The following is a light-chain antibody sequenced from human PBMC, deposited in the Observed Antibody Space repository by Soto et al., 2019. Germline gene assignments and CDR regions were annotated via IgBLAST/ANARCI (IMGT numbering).Light chain of an antibody. CDR1: QTVSNNY. V-gene: IGKV3-20*01. CDR2: GSS. CDR3: QQCGSSPPYT. Sequence: EVVLTQSPGTLSLSPGERATLSCRASQTVSNNYLAWYQQKPGQAPRLLIFGSSDRATGIPDRFSGSGSGTDFTLTISRLEPEDFAVYYCQQCGSSPPYTFGQGTKLEIK. J-gene: IGKJ2*01.